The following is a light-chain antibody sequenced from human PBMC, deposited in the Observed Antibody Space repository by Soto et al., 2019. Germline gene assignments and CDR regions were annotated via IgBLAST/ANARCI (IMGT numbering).Light chain of an antibody. CDR2: GAS. CDR1: QSVSRNF. V-gene: IGKV3-20*01. J-gene: IGKJ4*01. Sequence: ENVLTQSPGTLSLSPGERATLSCRASQSVSRNFLAWYRQKPGQAPSLLIFGASSRATGIPDRFRGSGSGTDFTLTISRLEPEDFAVYYCHQYGRSPLTFVGRTMVEIK. CDR3: HQYGRSPLT.